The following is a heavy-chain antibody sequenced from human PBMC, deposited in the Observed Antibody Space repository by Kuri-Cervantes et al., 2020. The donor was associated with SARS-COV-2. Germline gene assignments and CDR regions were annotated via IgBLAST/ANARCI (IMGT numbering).Heavy chain of an antibody. Sequence: GESLKISCAACGFTFSSYDMHWVRQATGKGLEWVSAIGTAGDTYYPGSVKGQFTISRENAKNSLYLQMNSLRAGDTAVYYCAREPIAVAGIFFDYWGQGTLVTVSS. CDR2: IGTAGDT. CDR1: GFTFSSYD. J-gene: IGHJ4*02. D-gene: IGHD6-19*01. V-gene: IGHV3-13*03. CDR3: AREPIAVAGIFFDY.